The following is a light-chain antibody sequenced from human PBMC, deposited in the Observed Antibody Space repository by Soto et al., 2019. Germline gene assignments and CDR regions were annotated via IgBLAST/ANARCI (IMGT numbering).Light chain of an antibody. Sequence: TQMAQSPSSLAASVGDRVTITCRASQRINNFLNWYQQKPGKAPKLLIYSASSLQTGVSSRFSGSGSGTEFTLTISSLQLEDFATYFCQQSYTTLWTFGPGTKVDIK. CDR3: QQSYTTLWT. J-gene: IGKJ1*01. CDR2: SAS. V-gene: IGKV1-39*01. CDR1: QRINNF.